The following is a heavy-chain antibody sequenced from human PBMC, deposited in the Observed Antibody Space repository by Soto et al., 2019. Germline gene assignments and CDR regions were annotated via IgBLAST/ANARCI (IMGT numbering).Heavy chain of an antibody. J-gene: IGHJ6*03. CDR1: GYSFTSYW. V-gene: IGHV5-51*01. CDR2: IYPGDSDT. Sequence: PGESLKISCKGSGYSFTSYWIGWVRQMPGKGLEWMGIIYPGDSDTRYSPSFQGQVTISADKSISTAYLQWSSLKASDTAMYYCARVQKYYDFWSGYYGTGYYMDVWGKGTTVTVSS. CDR3: ARVQKYYDFWSGYYGTGYYMDV. D-gene: IGHD3-3*01.